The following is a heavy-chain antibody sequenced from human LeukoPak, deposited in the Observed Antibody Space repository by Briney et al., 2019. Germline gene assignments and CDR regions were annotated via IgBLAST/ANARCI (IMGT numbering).Heavy chain of an antibody. CDR1: GYPINSNYF. CDR2: FYHSGST. V-gene: IGHV4-38-2*01. CDR3: ARSSNNWFDP. J-gene: IGHJ5*02. Sequence: SETLSLTCAVSGYPINSNYFWGWIRQSPGKGREWIGRFYHSGSTYNNPPPKSRVSVSVDTSKNQFSLKLSSVTAADAAVYYCARSSNNWFDPWGQGTLVTVSS.